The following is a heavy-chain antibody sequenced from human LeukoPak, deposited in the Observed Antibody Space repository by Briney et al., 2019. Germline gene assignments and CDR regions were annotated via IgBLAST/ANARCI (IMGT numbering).Heavy chain of an antibody. J-gene: IGHJ4*02. D-gene: IGHD1/OR15-1a*01. Sequence: SETLSLTCTVSGGSVSSGDYYWIWIRQHPGKGLEWIGYIYSSGTTYYNPSLKSRLIISVDTSKNQFSLKLSSVTAADTAVYYCARAAQNWNNAPYFDFWGQETLVTVSS. CDR2: IYSSGTT. CDR3: ARAAQNWNNAPYFDF. V-gene: IGHV4-31*03. CDR1: GGSVSSGDYY.